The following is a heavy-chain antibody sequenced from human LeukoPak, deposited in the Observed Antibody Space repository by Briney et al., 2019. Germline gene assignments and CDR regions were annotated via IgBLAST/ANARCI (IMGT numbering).Heavy chain of an antibody. J-gene: IGHJ4*02. CDR2: IHPGDSDT. CDR1: GYSLTTFW. Sequence: GESLKISCTGSGYSLTTFWFGWVRQMPGKGLEWMGIIHPGDSDTRYSPSFQGQVTISVDRSISTAYLQWSSLKASDTATYYCARLASWGGAGYCSSSSCYFDYWGQGTLVTVSS. CDR3: ARLASWGGAGYCSSSSCYFDY. D-gene: IGHD2-2*01. V-gene: IGHV5-51*01.